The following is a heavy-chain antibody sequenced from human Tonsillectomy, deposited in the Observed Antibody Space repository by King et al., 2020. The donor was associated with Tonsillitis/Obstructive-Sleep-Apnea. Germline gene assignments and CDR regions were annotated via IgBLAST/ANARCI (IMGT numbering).Heavy chain of an antibody. D-gene: IGHD1-1*01. Sequence: VQLQESGPGLVKPSETLSLTCTVSGGSISSYYWSCIRQPPGKGLEWIGYIYYSGSTNYNPSLKSRVTISVDTSKNQFSLKLSSVTAADTAVYYCARVGYDNWFDPWGQGTLVTVSS. CDR1: GGSISSYY. V-gene: IGHV4-59*01. J-gene: IGHJ5*02. CDR2: IYYSGST. CDR3: ARVGYDNWFDP.